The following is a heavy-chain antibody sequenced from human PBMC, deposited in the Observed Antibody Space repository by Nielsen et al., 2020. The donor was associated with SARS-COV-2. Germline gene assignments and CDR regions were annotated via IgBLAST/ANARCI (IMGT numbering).Heavy chain of an antibody. CDR2: ISPYNGNT. CDR1: GYTLTELS. V-gene: IGHV1-18*01. CDR3: ARVEQLYDYFDY. J-gene: IGHJ4*02. D-gene: IGHD5/OR15-5a*01. Sequence: ASVKVSCKVSGYTLTELSMHWVRQAPGKGLEWMGWISPYNGNTNYAQKLQGRVTMTTDTSTTTAYMELRSLRSDDTAVYYCARVEQLYDYFDYWGQGTLVTVSS.